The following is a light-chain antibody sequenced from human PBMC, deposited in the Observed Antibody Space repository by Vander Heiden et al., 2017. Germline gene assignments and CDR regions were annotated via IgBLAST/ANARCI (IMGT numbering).Light chain of an antibody. CDR2: DAS. CDR1: QSVSSY. J-gene: IGKJ4*01. CDR3: RQRSNCPLT. V-gene: IGKV3-11*01. Sequence: EIVLTQSPATLSLSPGERATLSCRASQSVSSYLAWYQQKPGQAPRLLIYDASNRVTGIPARFSGSGSGSDFTLTISILEPEDLAVYYCRQRSNCPLTFGGGSKVEIK.